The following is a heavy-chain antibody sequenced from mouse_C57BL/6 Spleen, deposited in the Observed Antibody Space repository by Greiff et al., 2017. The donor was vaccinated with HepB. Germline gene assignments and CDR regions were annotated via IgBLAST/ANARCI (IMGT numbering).Heavy chain of an antibody. CDR2: IYTGDGDT. Sequence: VQLQQSGPELVKPGASVKISCKDSGYAFSSSWMNWVKQRPGKGLEWIGRIYTGDGDTNYHGKFKGKATLTADKSSSTAYMVLCSLASEDSAVYFCASNYCGRSPNWYFDVWGTGTTVTVSS. J-gene: IGHJ1*03. D-gene: IGHD1-1*01. V-gene: IGHV1-82*01. CDR1: GYAFSSSW. CDR3: ASNYCGRSPNWYFDV.